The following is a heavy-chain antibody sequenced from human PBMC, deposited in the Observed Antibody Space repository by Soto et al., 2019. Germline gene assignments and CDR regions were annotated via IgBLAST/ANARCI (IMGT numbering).Heavy chain of an antibody. Sequence: SETLSLTCAVYGGSFSGYYWSWIRQPPGKGLEWIGEINQSGSPNYNPSLKSRVTISVDTSKNQFSLQVNSVTAADTAIYYCARRVIPAAIGYWGQGALVT. D-gene: IGHD2-2*01. V-gene: IGHV4-34*01. J-gene: IGHJ4*02. CDR3: ARRVIPAAIGY. CDR1: GGSFSGYY. CDR2: INQSGSP.